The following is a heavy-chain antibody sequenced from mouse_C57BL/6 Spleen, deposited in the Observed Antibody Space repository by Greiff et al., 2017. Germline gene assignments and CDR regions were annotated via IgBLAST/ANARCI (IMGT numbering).Heavy chain of an antibody. J-gene: IGHJ2*01. CDR3: ARSDGYPYYFDY. V-gene: IGHV1-81*01. D-gene: IGHD2-3*01. Sequence: VKLQESGAELARPGASVKLSCKASGYTFTSYGISWVKQRTGQGLEWIGEIYPRSGNTYYNEKFKGKATLTADKSSSTAYMELRSLTSEDSAVYYCARSDGYPYYFDYWGQGTTLTVSS. CDR1: GYTFTSYG. CDR2: IYPRSGNT.